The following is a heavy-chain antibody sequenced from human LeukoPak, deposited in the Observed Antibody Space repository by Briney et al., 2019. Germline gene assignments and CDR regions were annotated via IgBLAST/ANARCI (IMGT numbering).Heavy chain of an antibody. Sequence: GWSLRLSCAASGFTFISYAMSWLRQAPGKGLEWVPAISGSGGSTYYADSVKGRFTISRDNSKNPMYLQMNSLRAEDTAVYYCAKDLGYSGYCSSTSCYERAFDIWGQGTMVTVSS. V-gene: IGHV3-23*01. CDR2: ISGSGGST. CDR1: GFTFISYA. J-gene: IGHJ3*02. CDR3: AKDLGYSGYCSSTSCYERAFDI. D-gene: IGHD2-2*01.